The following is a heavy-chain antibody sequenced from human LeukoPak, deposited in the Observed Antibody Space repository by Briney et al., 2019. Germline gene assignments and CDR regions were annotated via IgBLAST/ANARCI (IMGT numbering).Heavy chain of an antibody. CDR2: INEDGSEK. D-gene: IGHD5-24*01. CDR1: EFSFETYW. Sequence: GGSLRLSCVALEFSFETYWMSWVRQAPGKGPEWVANINEDGSEKHYVGSARGRFTISRDNADNSLHLQMNSLRPEDMAVYYCARGETMDVWGKGTTVTVSS. CDR3: ARGETMDV. V-gene: IGHV3-7*01. J-gene: IGHJ6*03.